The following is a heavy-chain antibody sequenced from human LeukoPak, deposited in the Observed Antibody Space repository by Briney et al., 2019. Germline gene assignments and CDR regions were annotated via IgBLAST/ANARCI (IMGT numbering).Heavy chain of an antibody. Sequence: GGSRRLSCAASGFIFSTYALHWVRQAPGKGLEWVAVISSDGNNKYYADSVMGRFNVSRDNSKNTLYLQMNSLRAEDTAVYYCAELGITMIGGVWGKGTTVTISS. CDR3: AELGITMIGGV. CDR1: GFIFSTYA. V-gene: IGHV3-30*04. J-gene: IGHJ6*04. CDR2: ISSDGNNK. D-gene: IGHD3-10*02.